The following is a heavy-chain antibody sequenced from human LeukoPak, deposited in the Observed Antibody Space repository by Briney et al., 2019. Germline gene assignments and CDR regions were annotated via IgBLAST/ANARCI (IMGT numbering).Heavy chain of an antibody. CDR1: GYTFTSYA. Sequence: ASVKVSCKASGYTFTSYAMNWVRQAPGQGLEWMGWINTNTGNPTYAQGFTGRFVFSLDTSVSTAYLQISSLKAEDTAVYYCARGVRGSYRAYVFDYWGQGTLVTVSS. J-gene: IGHJ4*02. V-gene: IGHV7-4-1*02. CDR3: ARGVRGSYRAYVFDY. CDR2: INTNTGNP. D-gene: IGHD1-26*01.